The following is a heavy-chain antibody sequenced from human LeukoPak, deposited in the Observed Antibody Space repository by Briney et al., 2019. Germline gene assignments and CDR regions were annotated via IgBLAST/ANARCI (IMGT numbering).Heavy chain of an antibody. D-gene: IGHD6-13*01. Sequence: GGSLRLSSAASGFTFSSYGMHWVRQAPGKGLEWVAFIRYDGSNKYYADSVKGRFTISRDNSKNTLYLQMNSLIAEDTAVYYCAILGPYSSSWDYYYMDVWGKGTTVTVSS. CDR3: AILGPYSSSWDYYYMDV. J-gene: IGHJ6*03. CDR1: GFTFSSYG. V-gene: IGHV3-30*02. CDR2: IRYDGSNK.